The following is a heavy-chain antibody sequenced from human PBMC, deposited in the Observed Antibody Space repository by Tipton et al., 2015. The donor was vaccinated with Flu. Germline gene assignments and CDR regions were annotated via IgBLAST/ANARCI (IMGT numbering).Heavy chain of an antibody. D-gene: IGHD1-26*01. J-gene: IGHJ6*02. CDR1: GFTVSSNY. V-gene: IGHV3-53*01. CDR2: IYSGGST. CDR3: AWGVGATPTSGYFSGMDI. Sequence: SLRLSCAASGFTVSSNYMSWVRQAPGKGLEWVSVIYSGGSTYYADSVKGRFTISRDNSKNTLYLQMNSLRAEDTAVYYCAWGVGATPTSGYFSGMDILGQGTTVTVSS.